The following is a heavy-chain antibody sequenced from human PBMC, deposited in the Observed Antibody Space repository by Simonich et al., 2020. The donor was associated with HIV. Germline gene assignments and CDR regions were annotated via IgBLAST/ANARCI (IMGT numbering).Heavy chain of an antibody. CDR3: ARNNFWSGWLFDY. J-gene: IGHJ4*02. V-gene: IGHV4-38-2*01. CDR2: SYHSGRT. CDR1: GYSISSGYY. Sequence: QVQLQESGPGLVKPSETLSLTCAVSGYSISSGYYWGWIRQPPGKGLEWIGSSYHSGRTYYHPSLKSRVTISVDTSKNHFSLKLSSVTAADTAVYYCARNNFWSGWLFDYWGQGTLVTVSS. D-gene: IGHD3-3*01.